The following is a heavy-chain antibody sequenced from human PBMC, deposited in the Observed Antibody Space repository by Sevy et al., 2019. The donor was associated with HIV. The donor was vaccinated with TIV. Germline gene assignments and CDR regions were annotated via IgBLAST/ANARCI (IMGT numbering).Heavy chain of an antibody. D-gene: IGHD6-13*01. V-gene: IGHV4-59*01. CDR2: IYYSGSP. CDR3: AGEMGIEASGTRGGFDY. CDR1: GGSISSYY. Sequence: SETLSLTCTVSGGSISSYYWSWIRQPPGKGLEWIGYIYYSGSPNYNPRLKSRVPISVDTSKLQFSLKLSSVTAADTAAYYCAGEMGIEASGTRGGFDYWGQGTMVTVSS. J-gene: IGHJ4*02.